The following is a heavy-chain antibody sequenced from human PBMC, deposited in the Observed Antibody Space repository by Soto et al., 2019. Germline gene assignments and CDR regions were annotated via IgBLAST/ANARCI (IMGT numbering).Heavy chain of an antibody. CDR2: INHSGNT. CDR1: GASLSDNY. V-gene: IGHV4-34*01. Sequence: KPSETLSLTCAVYGASLSDNYCNWLRQPPGKGLEWIGEINHSGNTNYNPSLRSRVTISIDTSKNQLSLNLRSVSAADTAVYYCARGRGEFDVWGQGTTVTVSS. J-gene: IGHJ6*02. D-gene: IGHD3-16*01. CDR3: ARGRGEFDV.